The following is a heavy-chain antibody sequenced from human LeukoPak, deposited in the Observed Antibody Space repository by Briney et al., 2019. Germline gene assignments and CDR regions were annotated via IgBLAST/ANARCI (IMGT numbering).Heavy chain of an antibody. CDR1: GYTFTSYY. CDR2: INPSGGST. V-gene: IGHV1-46*01. Sequence: ASVKFSCKASGYTFTSYYMHWLRQAPGQGLEWMGIINPSGGSTSYTQKFQGRVTMTRDTSTSTVYMELSSLRSEDTAVYYCSYDSSGYYLGGSDYWGQGTLVTVSS. J-gene: IGHJ4*02. CDR3: SYDSSGYYLGGSDY. D-gene: IGHD3-22*01.